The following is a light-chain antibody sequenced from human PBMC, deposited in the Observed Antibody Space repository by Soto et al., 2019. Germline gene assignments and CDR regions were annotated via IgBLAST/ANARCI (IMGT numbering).Light chain of an antibody. CDR1: QTINKY. CDR2: AAS. V-gene: IGKV1-39*01. Sequence: DIHLTQSPSSLSASVGDSVTITCRSSQTINKYLNWYQHRPGKSPKLLIYAASSLQTGVPTRFSSARAWTFFTLTISNLQLEDVASYYCQQSYGSPGAFGRGTKVEI. CDR3: QQSYGSPGA. J-gene: IGKJ1*01.